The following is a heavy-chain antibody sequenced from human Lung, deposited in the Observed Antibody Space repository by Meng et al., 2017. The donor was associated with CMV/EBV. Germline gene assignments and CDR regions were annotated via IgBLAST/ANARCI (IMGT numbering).Heavy chain of an antibody. CDR1: GFTFNNYA. CDR2: VSYDGNNK. Sequence: SLKISCAASGFTFNNYAMHWVRQAPGKGLQWVAVVSYDGNNKYYADSVKGRFTISRDNSKNTLDLQMNSLRAEDTAMYYCAKKGPYCSSTSCPPDAFDIWGQGTXVTVSS. CDR3: AKKGPYCSSTSCPPDAFDI. V-gene: IGHV3-30-3*02. D-gene: IGHD2-2*01. J-gene: IGHJ3*02.